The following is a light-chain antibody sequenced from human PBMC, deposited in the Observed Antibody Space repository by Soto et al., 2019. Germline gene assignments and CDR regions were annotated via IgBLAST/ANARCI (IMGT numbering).Light chain of an antibody. Sequence: DIQLTQSPSFLSASVGDRVTITCRASQGISSYLAWYQQNPGKAPKVLIYAASTLQSGVPSRFSGSGSGTEFTLTISSLQPEDFATYDCQQLHSYPVTFGGGTKVEIK. V-gene: IGKV1-9*01. CDR1: QGISSY. J-gene: IGKJ4*01. CDR2: AAS. CDR3: QQLHSYPVT.